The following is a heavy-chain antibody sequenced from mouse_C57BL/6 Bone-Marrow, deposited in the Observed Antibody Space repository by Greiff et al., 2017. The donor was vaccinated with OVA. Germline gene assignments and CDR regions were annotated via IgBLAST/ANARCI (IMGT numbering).Heavy chain of an antibody. CDR1: GYTFTSYS. CDR2: INPSSGYT. D-gene: IGHD2-1*01. J-gene: IGHJ3*01. Sequence: VQLVESGAELARPGASVKMSCKASGYTFTSYSMHWVKQRPGQGLEWIGYINPSSGYTKYNQKFKDKATLTADKSSSTAYMQLSSLTSEDSAVYDCAREDGNWFAYWGQGTLVTVSA. CDR3: AREDGNWFAY. V-gene: IGHV1-4*01.